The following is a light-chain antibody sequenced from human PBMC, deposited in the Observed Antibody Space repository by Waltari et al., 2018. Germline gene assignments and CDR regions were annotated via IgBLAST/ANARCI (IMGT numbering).Light chain of an antibody. V-gene: IGLV2-23*02. CDR3: CSYGGSRSV. CDR1: SSDVVSYDL. J-gene: IGLJ1*01. CDR2: EVS. Sequence: QSALTQPASVSGSPGQSLTISCTGPSSDVVSYDLVSWYQQHPGRAPKLVIFEVSKRPSGVSNRFSGSKSGNTASLTISGLQAEDEADYYCCSYGGSRSVFGSGTKVTVL.